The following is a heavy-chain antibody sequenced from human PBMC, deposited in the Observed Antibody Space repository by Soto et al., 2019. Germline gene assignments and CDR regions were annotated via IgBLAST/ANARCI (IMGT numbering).Heavy chain of an antibody. CDR2: MNPNSGNT. CDR1: GYTFTSYD. CDR3: ARPPIAVANDAFDS. D-gene: IGHD6-19*01. J-gene: IGHJ3*02. Sequence: ASVKVSCKASGYTFTSYDINWVRQATGQGLEWMGWMNPNSGNTGYAQKFQGRVTMTRNTSISTAYMELSSLRSEDTAVYYCARPPIAVANDAFDSWGQGTRVTVAS. V-gene: IGHV1-8*01.